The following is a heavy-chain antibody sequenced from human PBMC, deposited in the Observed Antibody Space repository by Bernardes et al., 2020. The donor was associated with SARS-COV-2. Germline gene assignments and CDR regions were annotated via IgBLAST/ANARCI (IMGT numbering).Heavy chain of an antibody. CDR2: IDRNSRVT. CDR3: AKELDCGGGHGYFFDS. Sequence: GGSLRLSCVDSGFTFSRFTMHWVRQVPGKGPEWVSFIDRNSRVTQYSESVRGRFTISRDNSDSSLFLEMDSLRPEDTAFYYCAKELDCGGGHGYFFDSWGRGTPVTGSS. J-gene: IGHJ4*02. CDR1: GFTFSRFT. D-gene: IGHD2-21*01. V-gene: IGHV3-43*01.